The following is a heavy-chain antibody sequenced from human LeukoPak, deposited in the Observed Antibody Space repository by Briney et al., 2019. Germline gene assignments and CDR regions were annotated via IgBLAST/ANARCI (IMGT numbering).Heavy chain of an antibody. V-gene: IGHV1-46*01. D-gene: IGHD2-21*02. CDR3: ARGPSSDDYYMDV. CDR2: INPSGGST. CDR1: GYTFTSYY. Sequence: ASVKVSCKASGYTFTSYYMHWVRQAPGQGLEWMGIINPSGGSTSYAQKFQGRVTMTRDMSTSTVYMELRSLRSEDTAVYYCARGPSSDDYYMDVWGKGTTVTVSS. J-gene: IGHJ6*03.